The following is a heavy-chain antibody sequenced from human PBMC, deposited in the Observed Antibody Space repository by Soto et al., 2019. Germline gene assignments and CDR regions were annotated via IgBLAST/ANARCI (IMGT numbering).Heavy chain of an antibody. CDR3: TSVDYDILTVYYHGLDV. Sequence: PSETLSLTCTVSGGSISSYYWSWIRQPPGKGLEWIGYIYYSGSTNYNPSLKSRVTISVDTSKNQFSLKLSSVTAADTAVYYYTSVDYDILTVYYHGLDVGGQGTTVTVPS. CDR1: GGSISSYY. V-gene: IGHV4-59*01. D-gene: IGHD3-9*01. J-gene: IGHJ6*02. CDR2: IYYSGST.